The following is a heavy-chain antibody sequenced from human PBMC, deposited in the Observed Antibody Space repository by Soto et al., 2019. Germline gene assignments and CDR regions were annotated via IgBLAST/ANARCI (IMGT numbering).Heavy chain of an antibody. CDR2: ISAYSGGT. V-gene: IGHV1-2*04. CDR3: ARAGLLRYFDWLPSRYYFDY. Sequence: ASVKVSCKASGYTFTTSGISWVRQAPGQGLEWMGWISAYSGGTNYAQKFQGWVTMTRDTSISTAYMELSRLRSDDTAVYYCARAGLLRYFDWLPSRYYFDYWGQGTLVTVSS. CDR1: GYTFTTSG. J-gene: IGHJ4*02. D-gene: IGHD3-9*01.